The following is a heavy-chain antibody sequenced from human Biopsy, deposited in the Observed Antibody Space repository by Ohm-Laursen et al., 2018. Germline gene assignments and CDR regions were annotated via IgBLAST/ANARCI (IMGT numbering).Heavy chain of an antibody. CDR1: SGSLSGNY. Sequence: TLTLTCAVSSGSLSGNYWGWIRQPPGKGLEWIGDVYYSGSTNRNPSLKSRVTILVDTSKNQFSLKLNSVTAADTAVYYCGRREVVITHDAFDTWGQGTMVTVSS. V-gene: IGHV4-59*08. CDR2: VYYSGST. CDR3: GRREVVITHDAFDT. J-gene: IGHJ3*02. D-gene: IGHD3-22*01.